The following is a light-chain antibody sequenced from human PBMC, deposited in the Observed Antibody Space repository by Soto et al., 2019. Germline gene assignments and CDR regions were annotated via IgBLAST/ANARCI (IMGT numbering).Light chain of an antibody. V-gene: IGKV3-11*01. CDR1: QSVSSY. J-gene: IGKJ4*01. Sequence: PTTMTLSPGERATLSCRASQSVSSYLAWYQQKPGQAPRLLIYDASNRATGIPARFSGSGSGTDFTLTISSLEPEDFAVYYCQQRSNWPLTFGGGTKVDI. CDR2: DAS. CDR3: QQRSNWPLT.